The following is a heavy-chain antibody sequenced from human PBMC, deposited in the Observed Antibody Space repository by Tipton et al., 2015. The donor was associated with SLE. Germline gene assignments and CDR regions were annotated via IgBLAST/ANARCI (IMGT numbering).Heavy chain of an antibody. CDR2: ISSSSSYI. CDR1: GFTFSSYR. V-gene: IGHV3-21*01. CDR3: ARVLTPYYGMDV. Sequence: GSLRLSCAASGFTFSSYRMNWVRQAPGKGLEWVSSISSSSSYIYYSDSVKGRFTISRDNSKNTLYLQMNSLRAEDTAVYYCARVLTPYYGMDVWGQGTTVTVSS. D-gene: IGHD3-9*01. J-gene: IGHJ6*02.